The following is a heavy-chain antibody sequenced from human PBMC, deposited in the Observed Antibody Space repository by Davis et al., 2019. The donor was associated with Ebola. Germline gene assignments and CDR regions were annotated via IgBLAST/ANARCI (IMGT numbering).Heavy chain of an antibody. CDR3: ARGGDYRSTRLDY. D-gene: IGHD4-11*01. J-gene: IGHJ4*02. CDR2: ISYDGSNK. Sequence: GESLKISCAASGFTFSSYAMHWVRQAPGKGLEWVAVISYDGSNKYYADSVKGRFTISRDNAKNSLYLQMNSLRDEDTAVYYCARGGDYRSTRLDYWGQGTLVTVSS. V-gene: IGHV3-30-3*01. CDR1: GFTFSSYA.